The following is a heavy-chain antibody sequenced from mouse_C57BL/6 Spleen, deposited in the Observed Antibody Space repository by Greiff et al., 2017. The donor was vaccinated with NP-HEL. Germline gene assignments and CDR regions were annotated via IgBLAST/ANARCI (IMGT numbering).Heavy chain of an antibody. CDR2: IHPSDSDT. CDR1: GYTFTSYW. J-gene: IGHJ3*01. D-gene: IGHD2-4*01. CDR3: APGGDYAFAY. V-gene: IGHV1-74*01. Sequence: QVHVKQPGAELVKPGASVKVSCKASGYTFTSYWMHWVKQRPGQGLEWIGRIHPSDSDTNYNQKFKGKATLTVDKSSSTAYMQLSSLTSEDSAVYYCAPGGDYAFAYWGQGTLVTVSA.